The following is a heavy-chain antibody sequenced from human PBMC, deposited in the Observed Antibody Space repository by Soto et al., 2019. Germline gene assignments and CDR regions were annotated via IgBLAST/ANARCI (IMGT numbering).Heavy chain of an antibody. V-gene: IGHV3-30-3*01. Sequence: QVQLVESGGGVVQPGRSLRLSCAASGFTFSSYAMHWVRQAPGKGLEWVAVISYDGSNKYYADSVKGRFTISRDNSKNTLYLQINSLRAEDTAVYYCARDVLRYHYGMDVWGQGTTVTVSS. J-gene: IGHJ6*02. CDR2: ISYDGSNK. D-gene: IGHD3-9*01. CDR3: ARDVLRYHYGMDV. CDR1: GFTFSSYA.